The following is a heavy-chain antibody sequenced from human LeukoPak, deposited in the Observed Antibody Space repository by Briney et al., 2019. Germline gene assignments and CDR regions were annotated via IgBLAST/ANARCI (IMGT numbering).Heavy chain of an antibody. V-gene: IGHV3-23*01. CDR3: AKAQSGSGWSFFDY. D-gene: IGHD6-19*01. CDR2: ISESGGTT. CDR1: GFTFCDYA. J-gene: IGHJ4*02. Sequence: PGGSLRLSCTASGFTFCDYAMSWVRQAPGKGLEWVSGISESGGTTFYADSVKGRFTISRDNSKNTLYLQMNSLRAEDTALYYCAKAQSGSGWSFFDYWGQGTLVTVSS.